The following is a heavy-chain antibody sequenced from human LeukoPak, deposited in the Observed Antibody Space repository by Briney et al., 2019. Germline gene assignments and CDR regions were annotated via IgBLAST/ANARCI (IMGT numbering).Heavy chain of an antibody. CDR2: ISAYDGNT. CDR1: GYTFTSYG. J-gene: IGHJ4*02. V-gene: IGHV1-18*01. D-gene: IGHD4/OR15-4a*01. Sequence: ASVKLSCKSSGYTFTSYGFSWVRQAPGQGLEWMGWISAYDGNTNYAQKLQGRVTMTTDTSTSTVYMELTSLRSDDTAVYYCARMGDYHLVSFFDYWGQGTLVTVSS. CDR3: ARMGDYHLVSFFDY.